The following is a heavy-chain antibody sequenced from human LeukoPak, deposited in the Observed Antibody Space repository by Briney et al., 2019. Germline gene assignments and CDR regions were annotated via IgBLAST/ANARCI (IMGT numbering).Heavy chain of an antibody. J-gene: IGHJ3*02. CDR2: ISWNSGSI. Sequence: SGGSLRLSCAASGFTFDDYAMHWVRQAPGKGLEWVSGISWNSGSIGYADSVKGRFTISRDNAKNSLYLQMNSLRAEDMALYYCAKDMSRLLYDSSGYYYEGAFDIWGQGTMVTVSS. V-gene: IGHV3-9*03. CDR3: AKDMSRLLYDSSGYYYEGAFDI. CDR1: GFTFDDYA. D-gene: IGHD3-22*01.